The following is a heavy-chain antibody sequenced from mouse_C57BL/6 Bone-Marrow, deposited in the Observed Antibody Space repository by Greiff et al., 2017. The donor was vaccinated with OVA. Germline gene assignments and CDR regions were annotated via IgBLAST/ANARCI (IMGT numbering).Heavy chain of an antibody. V-gene: IGHV1-69*01. CDR3: ARQGLYYAMDY. CDR2: IDPSDSYT. CDR1: GYTFTSYW. Sequence: QVQLQQPGAELVMPGASVKLSCKASGYTFTSYWMHWVKQRPGQGLEWIGEIDPSDSYTNYNQKFKGKSTLTVDKSSSTAYMQLSSLTSEDSAVYYCARQGLYYAMDYWGQGTAVTVSS. D-gene: IGHD6-2*01. J-gene: IGHJ4*01.